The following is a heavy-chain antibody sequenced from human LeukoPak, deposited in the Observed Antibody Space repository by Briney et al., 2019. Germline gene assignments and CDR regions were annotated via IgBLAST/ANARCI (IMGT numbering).Heavy chain of an antibody. V-gene: IGHV4-4*07. CDR1: GGSIRSYY. J-gene: IGHJ4*02. Sequence: SETLSLTCTVSGGSIRSYYWSWVRQAAGKGLEWIGRVYATGNTNYNPSLWSRLSISIDTSRNQFSLRLGSVTAADTAIYYCARDRSYYSDTGADYWGQGKMVIVSS. CDR3: ARDRSYYSDTGADY. CDR2: VYATGNT. D-gene: IGHD2-8*02.